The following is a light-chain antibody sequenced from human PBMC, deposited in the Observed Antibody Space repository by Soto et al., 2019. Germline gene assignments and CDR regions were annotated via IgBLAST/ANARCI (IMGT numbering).Light chain of an antibody. CDR3: QQYNVA. CDR2: DAS. V-gene: IGKV1-5*01. CDR1: QSISNW. J-gene: IGKJ1*01. Sequence: DIHMTQSPSTLSASVGDRVTITCRASQSISNWLAWYQQKPGKAPKLLIYDASSLESGVPSRFSGSGSGTEFTLTISSLQPDDFATYYCQQYNVAFGQGTKVDI.